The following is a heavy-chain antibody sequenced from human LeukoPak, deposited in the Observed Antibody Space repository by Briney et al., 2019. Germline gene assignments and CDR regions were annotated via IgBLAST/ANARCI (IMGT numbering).Heavy chain of an antibody. D-gene: IGHD2-15*01. CDR2: INPNSGGT. V-gene: IGHV1-2*02. Sequence: ASVKVSCKASGYTFTGYYMHWVRQAPGQGLEWMGWINPNSGGTNYAQKFQCRVTMTRDTSISTAYMELSRLRSDDTAVYYCARDGQEYCSGGSCYSLWFDYWGQGTLVTVSS. CDR1: GYTFTGYY. CDR3: ARDGQEYCSGGSCYSLWFDY. J-gene: IGHJ4*02.